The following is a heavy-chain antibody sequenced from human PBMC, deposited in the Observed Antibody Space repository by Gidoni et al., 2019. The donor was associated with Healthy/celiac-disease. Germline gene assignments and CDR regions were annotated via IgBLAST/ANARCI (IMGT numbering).Heavy chain of an antibody. CDR3: ARVPYDFWSGYYYYYGMDV. D-gene: IGHD3-3*01. CDR2: IYTSGST. CDR1: GGSISSYY. J-gene: IGHJ6*02. V-gene: IGHV4-4*07. Sequence: QVQLQASGPGLVKPSETLSLTCTVSGGSISSYYWSWIRQPAGKGLEWIGRIYTSGSTNYNPSLKSRVTMSVDTSKNQFSLKLSSVTAADTAVYYCARVPYDFWSGYYYYYGMDVWGQGTTVTVSS.